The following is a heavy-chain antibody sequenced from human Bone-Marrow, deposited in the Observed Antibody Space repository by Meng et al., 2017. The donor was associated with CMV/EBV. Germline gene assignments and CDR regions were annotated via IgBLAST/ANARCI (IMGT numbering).Heavy chain of an antibody. CDR2: VNPSGGSR. J-gene: IGHJ5*02. CDR1: GYTFTSYY. Sequence: SCKASGYTFTSYYLHWGRQAPGQGLEWMGIVNPSGGSRTYAQKFQGRVTLTRDTSTSTVYMELSSLRSEDTAVYYCARGYVNRGLDPWGQGTLVTVSS. V-gene: IGHV1-46*01. CDR3: ARGYVNRGLDP. D-gene: IGHD3-22*01.